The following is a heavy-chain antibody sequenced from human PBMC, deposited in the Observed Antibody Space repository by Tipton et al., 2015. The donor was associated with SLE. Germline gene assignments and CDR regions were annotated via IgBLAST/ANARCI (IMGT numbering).Heavy chain of an antibody. Sequence: SLRLSCVASGFTFSSYGMHWVRQAPGKGLEWVALIWFDGSKKYYGNSVKGRFTISRDNSKDTLYLQMNSLRAEDTAVYYCSKSRVKNTGGTGCDYGGQGTLVTVSS. CDR1: GFTFSSYG. D-gene: IGHD2-8*02. CDR2: IWFDGSKK. CDR3: SKSRVKNTGGTGCDY. J-gene: IGHJ4*02. V-gene: IGHV3-33*06.